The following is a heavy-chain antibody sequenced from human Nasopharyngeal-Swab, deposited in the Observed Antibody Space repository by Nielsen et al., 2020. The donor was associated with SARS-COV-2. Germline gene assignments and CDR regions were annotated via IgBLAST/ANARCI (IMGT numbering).Heavy chain of an antibody. CDR1: GFTFNNYA. V-gene: IGHV3-23*01. D-gene: IGHD4-11*01. CDR3: ARVTTAVTTRRFDY. Sequence: GESLKISCAASGFTFNNYAMTWVRQAPGKGLDWVSTISSDGRSTYYAESVKGRFTISRDNYKDTVYLQMNSLRAEDTAVYYCARVTTAVTTRRFDYWGQGTQVTVSS. CDR2: ISSDGRST. J-gene: IGHJ4*02.